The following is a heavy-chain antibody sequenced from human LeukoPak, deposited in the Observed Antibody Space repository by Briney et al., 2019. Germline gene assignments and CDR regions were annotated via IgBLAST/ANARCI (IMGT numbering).Heavy chain of an antibody. CDR2: IYSGGST. Sequence: GGSLRLSCAASGFTFSSYWMSWVRQAPGKGLESVSVIYSGGSTYYADSVRGRFTISRDNSKNTLYLQMNSLRVEDTAVYYCARVGGHWGQGTLVTVSS. CDR1: GFTFSSYW. V-gene: IGHV3-53*01. J-gene: IGHJ4*02. D-gene: IGHD3-10*01. CDR3: ARVGGH.